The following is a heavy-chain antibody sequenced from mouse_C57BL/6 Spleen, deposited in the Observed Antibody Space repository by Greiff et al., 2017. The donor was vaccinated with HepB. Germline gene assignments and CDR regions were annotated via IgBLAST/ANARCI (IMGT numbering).Heavy chain of an antibody. CDR2: INPSNGGT. CDR1: GYTFTSYW. CDR3: ARERSGYVAWFAY. J-gene: IGHJ3*01. Sequence: QVQLQQPGTELVKPGASVKLSCKASGYTFTSYWMHWVKQRPGQGLEWIGNINPSNGGTNYNEKFKSKATLTVDKSSSTAYMQLSSLTSDDSAVYYCARERSGYVAWFAYWGQGTLVTVSA. V-gene: IGHV1-53*01. D-gene: IGHD3-2*02.